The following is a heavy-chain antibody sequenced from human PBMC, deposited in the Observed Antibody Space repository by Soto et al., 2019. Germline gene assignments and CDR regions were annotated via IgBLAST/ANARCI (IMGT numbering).Heavy chain of an antibody. V-gene: IGHV3-30-3*01. CDR1: GFTFSSYA. Sequence: GGSLRLSCAASGFTFSSYAMHWVRQAPGNGLEWVAVISYDGSNKYYADSVKGRFTISRDNSKNTLYLQMNSLRAEDTAVYYCARGDSDWSGYDDPTYYYGMDVWGQGTTVTVSS. CDR3: ARGDSDWSGYDDPTYYYGMDV. J-gene: IGHJ6*02. CDR2: ISYDGSNK. D-gene: IGHD5-12*01.